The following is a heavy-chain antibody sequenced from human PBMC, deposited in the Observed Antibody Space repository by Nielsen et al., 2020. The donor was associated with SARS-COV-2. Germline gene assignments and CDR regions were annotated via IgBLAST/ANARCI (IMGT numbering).Heavy chain of an antibody. Sequence: GESLKISCAASGFTFSNAWMSWVRQAPGKGLEWVANIKQDGSEKYYVDSVKGRFTISRNNAKNSLYLQMNSLRAEDTAVYYCARDHSSSSPYYYYYYMDVWGKGTTVTVSS. CDR1: GFTFSNAW. D-gene: IGHD6-6*01. V-gene: IGHV3-7*03. J-gene: IGHJ6*03. CDR2: IKQDGSEK. CDR3: ARDHSSSSPYYYYYYMDV.